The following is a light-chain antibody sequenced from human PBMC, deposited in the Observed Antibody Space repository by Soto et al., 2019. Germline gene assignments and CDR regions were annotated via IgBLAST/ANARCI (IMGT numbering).Light chain of an antibody. CDR3: QQYNRYSWT. Sequence: DIQMTQSPSTLSASVGDRVTITCRASQSISSRLAWYQQKPGKAPKLLIYRASSLESGVPSRFSGSGSGTEFTLTISSLQPDDFATYYCQQYNRYSWTFGQGTKVEIK. J-gene: IGKJ1*01. V-gene: IGKV1-5*03. CDR1: QSISSR. CDR2: RAS.